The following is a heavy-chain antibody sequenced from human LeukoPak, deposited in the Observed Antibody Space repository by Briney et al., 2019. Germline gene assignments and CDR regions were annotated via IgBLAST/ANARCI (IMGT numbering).Heavy chain of an antibody. CDR1: GGTFSSYA. CDR3: ARSVRGYGLNKIYGMDV. Sequence: ASVKVSCTASGGTFSSYAISWVRQAPGQGLEWMGRIIPILGIANYAQKFQGRVTITADKSTSTAYMELSSLRSEDTAVYYCARSVRGYGLNKIYGMDVWGQGTTVTVSS. J-gene: IGHJ6*02. V-gene: IGHV1-69*04. D-gene: IGHD3-22*01. CDR2: IIPILGIA.